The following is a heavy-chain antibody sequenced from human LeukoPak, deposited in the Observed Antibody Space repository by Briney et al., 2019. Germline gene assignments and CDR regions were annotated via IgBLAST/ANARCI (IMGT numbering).Heavy chain of an antibody. CDR1: GFTFSSYD. J-gene: IGHJ4*02. Sequence: PGGSLRLSCAASGFTFSSYDMHWVRQATGKGLEWVSAIGTAGDTYYPGSVKGRFTISRENAKNSLYLQMNSLRAGDTAVYYCARAGGSSWYFDYWGQGTLVTVSS. D-gene: IGHD6-13*01. CDR2: IGTAGDT. V-gene: IGHV3-13*01. CDR3: ARAGGSSWYFDY.